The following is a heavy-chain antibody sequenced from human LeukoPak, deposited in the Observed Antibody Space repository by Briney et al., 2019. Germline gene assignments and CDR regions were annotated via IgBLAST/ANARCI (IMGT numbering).Heavy chain of an antibody. J-gene: IGHJ4*02. CDR3: AREVLVGITMVRGDYFDY. D-gene: IGHD3-10*01. V-gene: IGHV1-69*13. CDR1: GGTFSSYA. Sequence: SVKVSCKASGGTFSSYAISWVRQAPGQGLEWMGGIIPIFGTANYAQKFQGRVTITADESTSTAYMELSSLRSEDTAVYYCAREVLVGITMVRGDYFDYWGQGTLVTVSS. CDR2: IIPIFGTA.